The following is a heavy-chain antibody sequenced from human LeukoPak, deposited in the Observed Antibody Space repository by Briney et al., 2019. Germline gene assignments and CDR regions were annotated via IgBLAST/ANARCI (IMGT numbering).Heavy chain of an antibody. J-gene: IGHJ5*02. V-gene: IGHV1-18*01. CDR3: ARDPLSAAGSGWFDP. CDR2: ISAYNGNT. D-gene: IGHD6-13*01. CDR1: GYTFTSYA. Sequence: GASVKVSCKASGYTFTSYAISWVRQAPGQGLEWMGWISAYNGNTNCAQNLQGRVTMTTDTSTTTAYMELRSLRSDDTAVYYCARDPLSAAGSGWFDPWGQGTPVTVSS.